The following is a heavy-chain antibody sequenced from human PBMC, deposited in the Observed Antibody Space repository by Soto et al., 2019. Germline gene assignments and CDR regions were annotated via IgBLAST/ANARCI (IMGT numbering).Heavy chain of an antibody. D-gene: IGHD2-21*02. CDR3: ARRDSTV. J-gene: IGHJ4*02. Sequence: QVQLQQWGAGLLTPSETLFLTCAVYGGSFSGFYWNWIRQPPGKGLEWIGEIDQSGTTTYNPSLKSRVTISADASKNQFSLKLTSVTAADAAVYYCARRDSTVWGQGTLVTVSS. V-gene: IGHV4-34*01. CDR2: IDQSGTT. CDR1: GGSFSGFY.